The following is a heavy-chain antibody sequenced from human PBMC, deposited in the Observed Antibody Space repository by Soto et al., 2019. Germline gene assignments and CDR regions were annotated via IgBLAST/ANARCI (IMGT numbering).Heavy chain of an antibody. V-gene: IGHV4-34*01. CDR2: INHSGSP. CDR3: ARDKITGLFDY. CDR1: GGSFGGYY. D-gene: IGHD2-8*02. J-gene: IGHJ4*02. Sequence: SETLSVPGAVRGGSFGGYYWTWIRQPPGTGLEWIGEINHSGSPNYNPSLKSRVTISVDTSKNQFSLKLTSVTAADTAVYYCARDKITGLFDYWGQGTLVTVS.